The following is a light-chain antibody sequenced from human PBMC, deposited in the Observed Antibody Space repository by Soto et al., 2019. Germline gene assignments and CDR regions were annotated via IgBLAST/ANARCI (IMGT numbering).Light chain of an antibody. J-gene: IGLJ1*01. V-gene: IGLV3-21*02. CDR1: NIGNKS. CDR3: QVWDSSSDHYV. CDR2: DDS. Sequence: SYELTQPPSVSVAPGQTARITCGGNNIGNKSVHWYQQKPGQAPVLVVYDDSDRPSGIPERFSGSNSGNTATLTISRAEAGDEADYYCQVWDSSSDHYVFGTGTKVTVL.